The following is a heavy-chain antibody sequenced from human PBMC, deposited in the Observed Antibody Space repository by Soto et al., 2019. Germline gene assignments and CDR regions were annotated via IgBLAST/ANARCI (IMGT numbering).Heavy chain of an antibody. CDR1: GFSLSTSGVG. J-gene: IGHJ6*02. V-gene: IGHV2-5*02. CDR3: AYLPCSGGSCSWFSFSGMDV. Sequence: QITLKESGPTLVKPTQTLTLTCTFSGFSLSTSGVGVAWIRQPPGKALEWLALIYWDDDKRYRPSLESRLTIXXXTXXNQVVHTMTNIDSVDTATYYCAYLPCSGGSCSWFSFSGMDVWGQGTTVTVSS. D-gene: IGHD2-15*01. CDR2: IYWDDDK.